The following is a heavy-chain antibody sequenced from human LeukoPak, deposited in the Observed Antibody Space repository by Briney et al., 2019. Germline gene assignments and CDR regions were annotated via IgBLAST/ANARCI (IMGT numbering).Heavy chain of an antibody. J-gene: IGHJ4*02. V-gene: IGHV4-4*02. Sequence: SETLSLTCAVSGGSISSSNWWSWVRQPPGKGLEWIGEIYHSGSTYYNPSLKSRVTISVNRSKNQFSLKLSSVTAADTAVYYCARDRIAAAGTDYWGQGTLVTVSS. CDR2: IYHSGST. D-gene: IGHD6-13*01. CDR3: ARDRIAAAGTDY. CDR1: GGSISSSNW.